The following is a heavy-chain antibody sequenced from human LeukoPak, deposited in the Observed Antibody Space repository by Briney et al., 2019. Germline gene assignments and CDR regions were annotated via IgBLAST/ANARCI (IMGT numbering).Heavy chain of an antibody. Sequence: SETLSLTCTVSGGSISSGDYYWSWLRQPPGKGLEWIGYIYYSGSTYYNPSLKSRVTISVDTSKNQFSLKLSSVTAADTAVYYCAREGRYYYDSMSAFDIWGQGTMVTVSS. CDR1: GGSISSGDYY. CDR2: IYYSGST. CDR3: AREGRYYYDSMSAFDI. D-gene: IGHD3-22*01. J-gene: IGHJ3*02. V-gene: IGHV4-30-4*01.